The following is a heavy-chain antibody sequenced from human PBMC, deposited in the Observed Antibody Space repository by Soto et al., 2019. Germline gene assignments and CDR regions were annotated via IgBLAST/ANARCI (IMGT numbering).Heavy chain of an antibody. V-gene: IGHV1-24*01. CDR1: GYTLTELS. CDR2: FDPEDGET. D-gene: IGHD3-22*01. CDR3: ATSFEYDSSGYRFDY. Sequence: ASVKVSCKVSGYTLTELSMHWVRQAPGKGLEWMGGFDPEDGETIYAQKFQGRVTMTEGTSTDTAYMELSSLRSEDTAVYYCATSFEYDSSGYRFDYWGQGTLVTVSS. J-gene: IGHJ4*02.